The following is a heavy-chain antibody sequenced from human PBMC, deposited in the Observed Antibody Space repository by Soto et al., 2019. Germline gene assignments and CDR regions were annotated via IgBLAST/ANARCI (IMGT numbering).Heavy chain of an antibody. D-gene: IGHD2-21*01. J-gene: IGHJ4*02. CDR2: ISGSGGST. Sequence: PGGSLRLSCAASGFTFSSYAMSWVRQAPGKGLEWVSAISGSGGSTYYADSVKGRFTISRDNSKNTLYLQMNSVRAEDTAVYYCAKVGTYCGGDCSGYWGQGTLVTAPQ. CDR1: GFTFSSYA. V-gene: IGHV3-23*01. CDR3: AKVGTYCGGDCSGY.